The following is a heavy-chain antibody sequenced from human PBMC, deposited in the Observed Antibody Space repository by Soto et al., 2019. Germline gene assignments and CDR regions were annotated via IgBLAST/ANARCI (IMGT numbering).Heavy chain of an antibody. J-gene: IGHJ4*02. D-gene: IGHD5-18*01. V-gene: IGHV4-59*01. CDR2: VYYSGNT. CDR1: GGSISSFS. CDR3: ARARYNYFDY. Sequence: SETLSLTCTVSGGSISSFSWSWIRQPPGKGLEYIGNVYYSGNTNYNPSLKSRVTVSVDTSKNQFSLRLSSVTAADTAVYYCARARYNYFDYWGQGTPVTVSS.